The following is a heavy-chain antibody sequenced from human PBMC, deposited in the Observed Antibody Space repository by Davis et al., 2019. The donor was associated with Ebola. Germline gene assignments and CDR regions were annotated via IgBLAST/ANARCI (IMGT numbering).Heavy chain of an antibody. CDR3: ARDLSWAGYFDD. J-gene: IGHJ4*02. V-gene: IGHV3-7*01. Sequence: GGSLRLSCAASGFTFSGYWMTWVRLTPGKGLEWVASIEQDGGEQYYIDSLRGRFTISRDNSKNTLYLQMNSLRVEDTAVYYCARDLSWAGYFDDWGQGTLVTVSS. D-gene: IGHD6-13*01. CDR1: GFTFSGYW. CDR2: IEQDGGEQ.